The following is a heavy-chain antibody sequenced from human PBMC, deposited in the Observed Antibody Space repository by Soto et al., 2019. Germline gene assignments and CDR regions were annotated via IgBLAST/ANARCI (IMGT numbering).Heavy chain of an antibody. CDR2: IWYDGSNK. D-gene: IGHD6-19*01. CDR1: GFTFSSYG. Sequence: QVQLVESGGGVVQPGRSLRLSCAASGFTFSSYGMHWVRQAPGKGLEWVAVIWYDGSNKYYADSVKGRFTISGDNSKNTLYLQMNSLRAVDTAVYYCAREGSLAATDSRHFGYWGRGTLVTVSS. V-gene: IGHV3-33*01. CDR3: AREGSLAATDSRHFGY. J-gene: IGHJ4*02.